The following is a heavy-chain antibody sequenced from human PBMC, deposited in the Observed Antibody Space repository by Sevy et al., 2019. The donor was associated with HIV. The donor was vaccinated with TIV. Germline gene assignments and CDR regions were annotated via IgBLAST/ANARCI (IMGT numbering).Heavy chain of an antibody. V-gene: IGHV4-34*01. D-gene: IGHD3-22*01. CDR3: ARPQRVRAFDY. CDR1: GGSFSGYY. J-gene: IGHJ4*02. Sequence: SETLSLTCAVYGGSFSGYYWSWIRQPPGKGLEWIGEINHSGSTNYNPSLKSRVTISVDTSKNQFSLKLSSVTAADTAVYYCARPQRVRAFDYWGQGTLVTVSS. CDR2: INHSGST.